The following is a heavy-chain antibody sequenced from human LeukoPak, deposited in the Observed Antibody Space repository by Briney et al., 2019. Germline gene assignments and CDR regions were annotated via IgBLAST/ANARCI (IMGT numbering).Heavy chain of an antibody. J-gene: IGHJ4*02. V-gene: IGHV4-59*12. CDR3: ARAGGYSGYDVAYFDY. Sequence: SETLSLTCTVSGDSISSYYWSWIRQPPGKGLEWIGYIYYSGSTNYNPSLKSRVAISVDKSKNQFSLKPSSVTAADTAVYYCARAGGYSGYDVAYFDYWGQGTLVTVSS. CDR1: GDSISSYY. CDR2: IYYSGST. D-gene: IGHD5-12*01.